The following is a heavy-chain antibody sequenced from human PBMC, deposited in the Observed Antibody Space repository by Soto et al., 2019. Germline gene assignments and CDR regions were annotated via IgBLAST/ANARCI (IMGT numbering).Heavy chain of an antibody. CDR2: INHSGST. J-gene: IGHJ5*02. Sequence: QVQLQQWGAGLLKPSETLSLTCAIYGGSFSGYYWSWIRQPPGKGLEWIGEINHSGSTNYNPSLRSRVAMSVDTSKILFSLKLSSVTAADMAVDYCAAAVARGWFDPWGQGTLVTVSS. D-gene: IGHD6-19*01. CDR1: GGSFSGYY. CDR3: AAAVARGWFDP. V-gene: IGHV4-34*02.